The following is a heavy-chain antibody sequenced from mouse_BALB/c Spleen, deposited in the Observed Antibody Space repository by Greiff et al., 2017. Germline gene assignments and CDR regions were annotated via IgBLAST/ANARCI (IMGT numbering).Heavy chain of an antibody. Sequence: LQQPGSELVRPGASVKLSCKASGYTFTSYWMHWVKQRPGQGLEWIGNIYPGSGSTNYDEKFKSKATLTVDTSSSTAYMQLSSLTSEDSAVYYCTRVAQGWFAYWGQGTLVTVSA. CDR2: IYPGSGST. J-gene: IGHJ3*01. CDR3: TRVAQGWFAY. V-gene: IGHV1S22*01. CDR1: GYTFTSYW. D-gene: IGHD1-3*01.